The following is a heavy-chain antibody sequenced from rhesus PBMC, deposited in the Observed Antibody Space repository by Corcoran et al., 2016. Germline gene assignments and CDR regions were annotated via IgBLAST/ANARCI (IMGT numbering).Heavy chain of an antibody. CDR3: ARTERDKYFEF. V-gene: IGHV4-173*01. J-gene: IGHJ1*01. CDR1: GGSISSNY. CDR2: ISGSGGST. D-gene: IGHD5-42*01. Sequence: QLQLQESGPGLVKPTETLSLTCAVSGGSISSNYWSWIRPPPGPGLEWIGRISGSGGSTDYNPSLKSRVTISTDTSKNQFSLKLSSVTAADTAVYYCARTERDKYFEFWGQGALVTVSS.